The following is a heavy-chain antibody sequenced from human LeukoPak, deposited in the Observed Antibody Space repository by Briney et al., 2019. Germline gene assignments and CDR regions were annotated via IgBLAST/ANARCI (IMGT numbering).Heavy chain of an antibody. Sequence: SETLSLTCTVSGYSISSGYYWGWIRQPPGKGLEWVGSIYHSGSTYYNPSLKSRVTISVDTSKNQFSLKLSSVTAADTAVYYCARGGLGYSSGSFDYWGQGTLVTVSS. D-gene: IGHD6-19*01. CDR2: IYHSGST. J-gene: IGHJ4*02. V-gene: IGHV4-38-2*02. CDR3: ARGGLGYSSGSFDY. CDR1: GYSISSGYY.